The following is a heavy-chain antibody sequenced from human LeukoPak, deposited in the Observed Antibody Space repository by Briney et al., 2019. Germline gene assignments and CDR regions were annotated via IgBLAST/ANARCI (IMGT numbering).Heavy chain of an antibody. J-gene: IGHJ4*02. CDR2: FDPEDGET. V-gene: IGHV1-24*01. CDR3: ATFSSGWYRFDY. D-gene: IGHD6-19*01. Sequence: ASVKVSCKVSGFTLTELSMHWVRQAPGKGLEWMGGFDPEDGETIYAQKFQGRVTMTEDTSTDTAYMELSSLRSEDTAVYYCATFSSGWYRFDYWGQGTLVTVSS. CDR1: GFTLTELS.